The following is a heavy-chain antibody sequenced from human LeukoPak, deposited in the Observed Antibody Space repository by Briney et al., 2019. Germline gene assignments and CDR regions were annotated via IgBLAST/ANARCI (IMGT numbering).Heavy chain of an antibody. D-gene: IGHD2-21*01. V-gene: IGHV3-7*01. CDR2: IKQDGSEK. J-gene: IGHJ4*02. CDR3: AREGIVVIATFFFDY. Sequence: GGSLRLSCAASGFTFSSYWMSWVRQAPGKGLEWVANIKQDGSEKYYVDSVKGRFTISRDSAKNSLYLQMNSLRAEDTAVYYCAREGIVVIATFFFDYWGQGTLVTVSS. CDR1: GFTFSSYW.